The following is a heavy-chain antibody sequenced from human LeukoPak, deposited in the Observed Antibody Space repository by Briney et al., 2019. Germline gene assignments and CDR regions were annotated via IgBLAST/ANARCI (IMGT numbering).Heavy chain of an antibody. CDR3: AREDTRRGSRGYFDY. J-gene: IGHJ4*02. V-gene: IGHV1-18*01. CDR1: GYTFTSYG. Sequence: ASVKVSCKASGYTFTSYGISWVRQAPGQGLEWMGWISGDNGSTNYAQKLQGRVTMTTDTSTRTAYMELRSLRSDDSAIYYCAREDTRRGSRGYFDYWGQGTLVTVSS. D-gene: IGHD2-2*01. CDR2: ISGDNGST.